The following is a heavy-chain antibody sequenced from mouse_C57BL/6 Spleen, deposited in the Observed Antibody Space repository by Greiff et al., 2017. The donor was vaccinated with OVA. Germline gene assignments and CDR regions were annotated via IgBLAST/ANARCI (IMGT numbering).Heavy chain of an antibody. J-gene: IGHJ3*01. CDR3: AISPSSGYPAWFAY. CDR1: GYAFSRYW. CDR2: IYPGDGVT. Sequence: VQVVESGAELVKPGASVKISCTASGYAFSRYWMNWVKQRPGTGLEWIGQIYPGDGVTNYNGKFKGKATLTADKSSSTAYMQLSSLTSEDSAVYFCAISPSSGYPAWFAYWGQGTLVTVSA. V-gene: IGHV1-80*01. D-gene: IGHD3-2*02.